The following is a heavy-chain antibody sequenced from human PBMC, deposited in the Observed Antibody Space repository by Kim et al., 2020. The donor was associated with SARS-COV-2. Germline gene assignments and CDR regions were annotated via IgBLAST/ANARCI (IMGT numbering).Heavy chain of an antibody. Sequence: GGSLRLSCAASGFTLSDFVMHWVRQAPGKGLEWFGRIRTKANNYATAYGVSVKGRFSISRDDSKNTAHLQMKSLKTEDTAVYYCTTYSGRFSDLFDYWGQGTLVTVSS. CDR2: IRTKANNYAT. D-gene: IGHD1-26*01. J-gene: IGHJ4*02. CDR1: GFTLSDFV. V-gene: IGHV3-73*01. CDR3: TTYSGRFSDLFDY.